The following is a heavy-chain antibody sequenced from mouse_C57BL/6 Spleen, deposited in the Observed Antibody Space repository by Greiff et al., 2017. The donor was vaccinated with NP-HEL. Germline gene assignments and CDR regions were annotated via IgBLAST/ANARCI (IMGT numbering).Heavy chain of an antibody. V-gene: IGHV1-53*01. CDR2: INPSNGGT. D-gene: IGHD1-1*01. CDR3: ATHDYGSSWFAY. J-gene: IGHJ3*01. Sequence: QVQLQQPGTELVKPGASVKLSCKASGYTFTSYWMHWVKQRPGQGLEWIGNINPSNGGTNYNEKFKSKATMTVDKSSSTAYMQLSSLTSEDSAVYYCATHDYGSSWFAYWGQGTLVTVSA. CDR1: GYTFTSYW.